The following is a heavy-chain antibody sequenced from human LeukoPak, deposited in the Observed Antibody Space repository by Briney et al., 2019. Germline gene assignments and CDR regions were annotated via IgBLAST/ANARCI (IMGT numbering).Heavy chain of an antibody. CDR3: AREEVTMIVVNRPALRRFDI. CDR2: IIPNTGGT. J-gene: IGHJ3*02. D-gene: IGHD3-22*01. CDR1: GYTITDYY. V-gene: IGHV1-2*04. Sequence: ASVKVSCKASGYTITDYYLHWVRQAPGQGLEWMGWIIPNTGGTNYAQKFQDWVTMSSDTSISTAYMELSSLRSDDTAVYYCAREEVTMIVVNRPALRRFDIWGQGTMVTVSS.